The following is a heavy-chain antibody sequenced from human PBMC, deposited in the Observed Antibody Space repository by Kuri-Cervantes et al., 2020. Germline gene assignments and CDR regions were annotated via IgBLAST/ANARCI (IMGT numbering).Heavy chain of an antibody. CDR1: GYSFTSYW. CDR2: IYPGDSDT. CDR3: AREGYDFWSGPSGAYFDY. J-gene: IGHJ4*02. Sequence: GGSLRLSCKGSGYSFTSYWIGWVRQMPGKGLEWMGIIYPGDSDTRYSPSFQGQVTISADKSISTAYLQWSSLKASDTATYYCAREGYDFWSGPSGAYFDYWGQGTLVTVSS. V-gene: IGHV5-51*01. D-gene: IGHD3-3*01.